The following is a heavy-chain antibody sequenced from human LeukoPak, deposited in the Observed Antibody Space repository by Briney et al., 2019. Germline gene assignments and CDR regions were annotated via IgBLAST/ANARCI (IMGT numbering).Heavy chain of an antibody. CDR2: ISASGDGT. CDR3: ANHLAYCSDGSCSFFDY. J-gene: IGHJ4*02. D-gene: IGHD2-15*01. Sequence: GGSLRLSCAASGFTFSNTAMSWVRQAPGKGLEWVSAISASGDGTFYADSVKGRFTVSRDNSKNILYLQINSLRVEETAVYYGANHLAYCSDGSCSFFDYWGQGTLVTVSS. V-gene: IGHV3-23*01. CDR1: GFTFSNTA.